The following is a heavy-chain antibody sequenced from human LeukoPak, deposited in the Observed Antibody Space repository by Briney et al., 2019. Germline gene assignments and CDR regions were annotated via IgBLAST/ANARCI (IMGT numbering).Heavy chain of an antibody. CDR1: GGSISSSSYY. V-gene: IGHV4-39*07. J-gene: IGHJ3*02. D-gene: IGHD2-2*01. Sequence: SETLSLTCTVSGGSISSSSYYWGWIRQPPGKGLEWIGSIYYSGSTYYNPSLKSRVTISVDTSKNQFSLKLSSVTAADTAVYYCVSTDCSSTSCQSGDAFDIWGQGTMVTVSS. CDR2: IYYSGST. CDR3: VSTDCSSTSCQSGDAFDI.